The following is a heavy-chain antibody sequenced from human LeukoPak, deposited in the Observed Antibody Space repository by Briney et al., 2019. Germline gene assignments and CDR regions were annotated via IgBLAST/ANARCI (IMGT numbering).Heavy chain of an antibody. J-gene: IGHJ6*03. CDR2: IYHSGST. V-gene: IGHV4-38-2*02. CDR1: GASISGTDY. D-gene: IGHD3-16*01. CDR3: ARETSQKGAHYMDV. Sequence: PSETLSLTCTVSGASISGTDYWGWIRQRPGKGLEWIGRIYHSGSTYYNPSLKSRVTISVDTANNQFSLKLHSVTAADTAVYYCARETSQKGAHYMDVWGKGTTVTISS.